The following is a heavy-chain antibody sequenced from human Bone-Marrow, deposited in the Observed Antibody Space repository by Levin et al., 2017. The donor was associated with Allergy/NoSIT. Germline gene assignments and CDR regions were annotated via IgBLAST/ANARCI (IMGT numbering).Heavy chain of an antibody. CDR2: IIPMLPTA. CDR1: GGTFRSYA. V-gene: IGHV1-69*13. J-gene: IGHJ6*02. D-gene: IGHD1-1*01. Sequence: ASVKVSCKASGGTFRSYAVSWVRQAPGQGLEWLGGIIPMLPTADYAQRFQGRVTITADESTRTAYMELSSLRSEDTAVYYCAILEPTFHAFYKKDVWGQGTTVTVSS. CDR3: AILEPTFHAFYKKDV.